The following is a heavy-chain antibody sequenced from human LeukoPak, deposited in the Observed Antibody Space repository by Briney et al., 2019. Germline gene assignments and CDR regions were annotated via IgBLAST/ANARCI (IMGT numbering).Heavy chain of an antibody. CDR1: GYTFTSYA. Sequence: ASVKVSCKASGYTFTSYAMHWVRQAPGQRLEWMGWINAGNGNTKYSQKFQGRVTITRDTSASTAYMELSSLRSEDTAVYYCARGRYSYGQMYNWFDPWGQGTLVTVSS. V-gene: IGHV1-3*01. CDR3: ARGRYSYGQMYNWFDP. J-gene: IGHJ5*02. CDR2: INAGNGNT. D-gene: IGHD5-18*01.